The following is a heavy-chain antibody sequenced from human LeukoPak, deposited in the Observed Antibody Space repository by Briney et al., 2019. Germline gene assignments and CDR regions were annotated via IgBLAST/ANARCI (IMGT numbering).Heavy chain of an antibody. J-gene: IGHJ4*02. CDR2: INHSGST. CDR1: GGSFSGYY. V-gene: IGHV4-34*01. CDR3: ARGRTILGY. Sequence: SETQSLTCAVYGGSFSGYYWSWIRQPPGKGLEWIGEINHSGSTNYNPSLKSRVTISVDTSKNQFSLKLSSVTAADTAVYYCARGRTILGYWGQGTLVTVSS.